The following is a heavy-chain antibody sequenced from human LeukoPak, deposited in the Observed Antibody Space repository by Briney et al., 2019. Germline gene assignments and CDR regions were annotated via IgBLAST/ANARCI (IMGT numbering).Heavy chain of an antibody. CDR2: INHGGGT. D-gene: IGHD3-10*01. Sequence: PWETLSLTCAVYGVSFSDYDWNWIRQPPGKGLEWVGEINHGGGTNYNAALKRRGTISVDTSKHQFSLWLSYVTAADTALYYCARRRIFMVRGVIRAPNWFDPWGQGTLVTVSS. J-gene: IGHJ5*02. CDR3: ARRRIFMVRGVIRAPNWFDP. CDR1: GVSFSDYD. V-gene: IGHV4-34*01.